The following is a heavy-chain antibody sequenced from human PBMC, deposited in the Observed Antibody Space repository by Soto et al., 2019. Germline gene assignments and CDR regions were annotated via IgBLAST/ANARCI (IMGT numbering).Heavy chain of an antibody. CDR1: GGTFSSYA. Sequence: QVQLVQSGAEVKKPGSSVKVSCKASGGTFSSYAISWVRQAPGQGLEWMGGIIPIFGTANYAQKFQGRVTITADDSTSTAYMELSSLGSEDTAVYYCARVVPAAIVVRGDWFDPWGQGTLVTVSS. CDR3: ARVVPAAIVVRGDWFDP. J-gene: IGHJ5*02. V-gene: IGHV1-69*01. D-gene: IGHD2-2*02. CDR2: IIPIFGTA.